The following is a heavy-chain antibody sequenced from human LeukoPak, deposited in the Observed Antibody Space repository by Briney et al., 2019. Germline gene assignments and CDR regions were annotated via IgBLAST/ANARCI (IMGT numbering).Heavy chain of an antibody. J-gene: IGHJ3*02. CDR2: ISTSGNTI. Sequence: PGGSLRLSCAASGFTFSDYYMSWIRQAPGKGLEWVSYISTSGNTIFYADSVKGRFTISRDNAKKSLFLQMNSLRAEDTAVYYCAKDRGVGALPDAFDIWGQGTMVTVSS. V-gene: IGHV3-11*04. D-gene: IGHD1-26*01. CDR1: GFTFSDYY. CDR3: AKDRGVGALPDAFDI.